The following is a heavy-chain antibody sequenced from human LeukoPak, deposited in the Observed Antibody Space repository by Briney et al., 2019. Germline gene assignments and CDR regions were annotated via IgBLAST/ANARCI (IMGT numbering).Heavy chain of an antibody. CDR1: GFTFSSYG. D-gene: IGHD1-26*01. Sequence: GGSLRLSCAASGFTFSSYGMHWVRQAPGKGLEWVAVISYDGSNKYYADSVKGRFTISRDNPKNTLYLQMNGLRAEDTAVYYCAKDEAPYEVGSFDPWGQGTLVTVSS. V-gene: IGHV3-30*18. J-gene: IGHJ5*02. CDR2: ISYDGSNK. CDR3: AKDEAPYEVGSFDP.